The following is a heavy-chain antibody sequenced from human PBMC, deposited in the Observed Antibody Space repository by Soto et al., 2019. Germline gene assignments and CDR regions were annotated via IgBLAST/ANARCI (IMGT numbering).Heavy chain of an antibody. CDR2: IWYDGSNK. CDR3: ARDGYYYDSSGYYLFDY. J-gene: IGHJ4*02. D-gene: IGHD3-22*01. CDR1: GFTFSSYG. Sequence: GGSLRLSCAASGFTFSSYGMHWVRQAPGKGLEWVAVIWYDGSNKYYADSVKGRFTISRDNSKNTLYLQMSSLRAEDTAVYYCARDGYYYDSSGYYLFDYWGQGTLVTVSS. V-gene: IGHV3-33*01.